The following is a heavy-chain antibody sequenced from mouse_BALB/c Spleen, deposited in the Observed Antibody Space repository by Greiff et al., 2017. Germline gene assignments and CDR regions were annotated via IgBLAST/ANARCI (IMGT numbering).Heavy chain of an antibody. Sequence: DVMLVESGGGLVKPGGSLKLSCAASGFAFSSYDMSWVRQTPEKRLEWVAYISSGGGSTYYPDTVKGRFTISRDNAKNTLYLQMSSLKSEDTAMYYCARQGLVWYPFDYWGQGTTLTVSS. CDR1: GFAFSSYD. CDR2: ISSGGGST. D-gene: IGHD2-10*02. CDR3: ARQGLVWYPFDY. V-gene: IGHV5-12-1*01. J-gene: IGHJ2*01.